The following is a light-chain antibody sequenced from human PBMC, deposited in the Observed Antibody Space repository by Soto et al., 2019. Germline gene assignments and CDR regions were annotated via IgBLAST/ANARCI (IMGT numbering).Light chain of an antibody. J-gene: IGLJ1*01. V-gene: IGLV2-11*01. CDR3: CSYAGSYIYV. CDR1: SSDVGGYNY. CDR2: DVS. Sequence: SVLTQPRSVSGSPGQSVTISCTGTSSDVGGYNYVSWYQQHPGMAPKLMIYDVSQRPSGVPDRFSGSRSGNTASLTVSGLQAEDEAEYYCCSYAGSYIYVFGTGTKVTVL.